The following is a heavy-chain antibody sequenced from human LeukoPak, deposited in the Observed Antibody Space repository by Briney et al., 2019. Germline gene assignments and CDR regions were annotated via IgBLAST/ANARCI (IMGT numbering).Heavy chain of an antibody. D-gene: IGHD3-3*01. Sequence: SETLSLTCTVSGGSISSYYWSWIRQPPGKGLEWIGYIYYSGSPNYNPSLKSRVTISVDTSKNQFSLNVSSVTAADTAVYYCATKPYDFWSGYHYYFDYWGQGTLVTVSS. J-gene: IGHJ4*02. CDR1: GGSISSYY. CDR2: IYYSGSP. CDR3: ATKPYDFWSGYHYYFDY. V-gene: IGHV4-59*12.